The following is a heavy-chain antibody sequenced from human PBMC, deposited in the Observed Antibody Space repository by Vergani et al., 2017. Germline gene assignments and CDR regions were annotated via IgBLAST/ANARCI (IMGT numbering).Heavy chain of an antibody. Sequence: QVQLQESGPGLVKPSQTLSLTCTVSGGSISSGSYYWSWIRQPAGKGLEWIGRIYTSGSTNYNPSLKSRVTISVDTSKNQFSLKLSSVTAADTAVYYCARVGDWGFDAFDIWGQGTMVTVSS. CDR2: IYTSGST. J-gene: IGHJ3*02. CDR3: ARVGDWGFDAFDI. D-gene: IGHD7-27*01. V-gene: IGHV4-61*02. CDR1: GGSISSGSYY.